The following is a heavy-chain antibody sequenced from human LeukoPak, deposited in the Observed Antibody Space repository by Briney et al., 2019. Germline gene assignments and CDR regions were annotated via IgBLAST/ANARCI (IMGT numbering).Heavy chain of an antibody. Sequence: GGSLRLSCAASGFTFSSYWMHWVRQAPGKGLVWVSRIASDGSTVYADPVKGRFTISRDNAKDTVYLQMNSLRVEDTAVYYCIGSGGWPGYWGQGTLVTVSS. CDR2: IASDGST. CDR3: IGSGGWPGY. CDR1: GFTFSSYW. V-gene: IGHV3-74*01. D-gene: IGHD1-26*01. J-gene: IGHJ4*02.